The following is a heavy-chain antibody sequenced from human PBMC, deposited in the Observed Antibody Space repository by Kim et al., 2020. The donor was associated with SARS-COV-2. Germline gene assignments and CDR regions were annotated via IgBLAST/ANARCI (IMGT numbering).Heavy chain of an antibody. D-gene: IGHD6-19*01. J-gene: IGHJ6*02. CDR3: AAPSTGYSSGWYSGYYYYGMDV. CDR2: IVVGSGNT. CDR1: GFTFTSSA. Sequence: SVKVSCKASGFTFTSSAMQWVRQARGQRLEWIGWIVVGSGNTNYAQKFQERVTITRDMSTSTAYMELSSLRSEDTAVYYCAAPSTGYSSGWYSGYYYYGMDVWGQGPTVTDSS. V-gene: IGHV1-58*02.